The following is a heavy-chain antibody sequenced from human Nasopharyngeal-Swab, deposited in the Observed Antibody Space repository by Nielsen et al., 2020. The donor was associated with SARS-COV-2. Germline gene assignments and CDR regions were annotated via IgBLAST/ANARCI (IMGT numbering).Heavy chain of an antibody. V-gene: IGHV1-24*01. Sequence: ASVKVSCKVSGYTLTELSMHWVRQAPGKGLEWMGGFDPEDGETIYAQKFQGRVTMTEDTSTDTAYMELSSLRSEDTAVYYCATGPAVAGTSNWFDPWGQGILVTVSS. CDR2: FDPEDGET. CDR1: GYTLTELS. CDR3: ATGPAVAGTSNWFDP. D-gene: IGHD6-19*01. J-gene: IGHJ5*02.